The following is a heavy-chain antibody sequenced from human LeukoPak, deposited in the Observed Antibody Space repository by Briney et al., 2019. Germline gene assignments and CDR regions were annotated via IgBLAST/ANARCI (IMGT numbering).Heavy chain of an antibody. Sequence: TLSLTCAVYGGSFSGYYWSWIRQPPGKALEWLARIDWDDDKYYSTSLKTRLTISKDTSKNQVVLTMTNMDPVDTATYYCARTLAYCGGDCYSRFDYWGQGTLVTVSS. CDR1: GGSFSGYY. CDR2: IDWDDDK. J-gene: IGHJ4*02. V-gene: IGHV2-70*11. CDR3: ARTLAYCGGDCYSRFDY. D-gene: IGHD2-21*02.